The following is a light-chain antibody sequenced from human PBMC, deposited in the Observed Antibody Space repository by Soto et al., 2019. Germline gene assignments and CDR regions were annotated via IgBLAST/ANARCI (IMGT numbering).Light chain of an antibody. J-gene: IGLJ2*01. CDR3: QSYDSSLSGSVV. Sequence: QSVLTQPPSVSGAPGQRVTISCTGSSSNIGAGFDVQWYQQLPGTAPKLLIYGNNNRPSGVPDRFSGSKSGTSASLAITGLQADDEADYHCQSYDSSLSGSVVFGGGTKVTVL. V-gene: IGLV1-40*01. CDR2: GNN. CDR1: SSNIGAGFD.